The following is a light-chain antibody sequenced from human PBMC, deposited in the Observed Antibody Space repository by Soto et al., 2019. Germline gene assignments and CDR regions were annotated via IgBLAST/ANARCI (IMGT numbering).Light chain of an antibody. CDR1: QSVNNNY. CDR3: QQYGSSSVT. CDR2: DTS. Sequence: EIVLMQSPGTLSLSPGEGATLSCRASQSVNNNYLAWYQQRPGQAPTVLIFDTSRRATGVPDRFSGSGSGTDFTLTISGLEPEDFAVYYCQQYGSSSVTFGQGTRLEIK. J-gene: IGKJ5*01. V-gene: IGKV3-20*01.